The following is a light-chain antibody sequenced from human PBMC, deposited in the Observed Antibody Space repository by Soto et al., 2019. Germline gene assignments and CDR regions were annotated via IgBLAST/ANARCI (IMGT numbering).Light chain of an antibody. J-gene: IGLJ1*01. V-gene: IGLV2-11*01. CDR2: DVS. Sequence: QSVLTQPRSVSGSPGQSVTISCTGTSSDVGGYNYGSWYQQHPGKAPKLMIYDVSKRPSRVPDRFSGSKSGNTASLTISGLQAEDEADYYCCSYAGSYVFGTGTKLTVL. CDR1: SSDVGGYNY. CDR3: CSYAGSYV.